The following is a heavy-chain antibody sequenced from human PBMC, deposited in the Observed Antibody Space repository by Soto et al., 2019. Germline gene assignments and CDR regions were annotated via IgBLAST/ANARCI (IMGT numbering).Heavy chain of an antibody. CDR3: VKDREEERPLAAAGQMDAFDI. CDR2: IWCNGSNK. V-gene: IGHV3-33*06. J-gene: IGHJ3*02. Sequence: GGLLRLWYAASGFTFSSYGMHCVRQDPGKGLEWVAVIWCNGSNKYYADSVKGRFTISRDNSKNTLYLQMSSLRAEDKAVYYCVKDREEERPLAAAGQMDAFDIWGQGTMVTVSS. CDR1: GFTFSSYG. D-gene: IGHD6-13*01.